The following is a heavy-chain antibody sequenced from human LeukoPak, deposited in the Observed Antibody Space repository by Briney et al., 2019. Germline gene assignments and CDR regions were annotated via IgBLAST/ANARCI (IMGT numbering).Heavy chain of an antibody. CDR2: ISYDGSNK. J-gene: IGHJ4*02. CDR3: ARGVEMATTNLDY. V-gene: IGHV3-30-3*01. CDR1: GFTFSSYA. Sequence: GRSLRLSCAASGFTFSSYAMHWVRQAPGKGLEWVAVISYDGSNKYYADSMKGRFTISRDNSKNTLYLQMNSLRAEDTAVYYCARGVEMATTNLDYWGQGTLVTVSS. D-gene: IGHD5-24*01.